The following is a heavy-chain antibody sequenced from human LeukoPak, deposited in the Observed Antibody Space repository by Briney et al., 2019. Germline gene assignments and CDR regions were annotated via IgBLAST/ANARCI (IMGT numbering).Heavy chain of an antibody. CDR2: IDIGGGT. J-gene: IGHJ3*02. CDR1: GFTFSSYD. D-gene: IGHD2-8*02. CDR3: AREFRVLPDI. Sequence: PGGSLRLSCAASGFTFSSYDMHRVRQVTGKGLEWVSGIDIGGGTYYPGSVKGRFTISRDNAKNTLYLQMNSLRDEDTAVYYCAREFRVLPDIWGQGTMVTVSS. V-gene: IGHV3-13*04.